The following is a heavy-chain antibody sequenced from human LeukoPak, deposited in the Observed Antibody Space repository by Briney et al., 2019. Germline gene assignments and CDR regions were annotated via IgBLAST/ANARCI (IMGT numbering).Heavy chain of an antibody. CDR3: ARVTIFHDAFDI. V-gene: IGHV4-34*01. Sequence: PSETLSLTCAVYGGSFSGYYWSWIRQPPGKGPEWIGEINHSGSTNYNPSLKSRVTISVDTSKNQFSLKLSSVTAADTAVYYCARVTIFHDAFDIWGQGTTVTVSS. CDR1: GGSFSGYY. D-gene: IGHD3-3*01. CDR2: INHSGST. J-gene: IGHJ3*02.